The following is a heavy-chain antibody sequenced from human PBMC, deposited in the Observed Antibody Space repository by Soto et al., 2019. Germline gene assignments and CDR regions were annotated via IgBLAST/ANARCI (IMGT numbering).Heavy chain of an antibody. CDR1: GGTFSSYA. V-gene: IGHV1-69*01. CDR3: ARAGAGTEGWFDY. CDR2: IIPIFGTA. Sequence: QVQLVQSGAEVKKPGSSVKVSCKASGGTFSSYAISWVRQAPGQGLEWRGGIIPIFGTANYAQKFQGSVTITADESTSTAYMELSSLRVEDTAVYYCARAGAGTEGWFDYWVQGPLVTVSS. J-gene: IGHJ4*02. D-gene: IGHD1-1*01.